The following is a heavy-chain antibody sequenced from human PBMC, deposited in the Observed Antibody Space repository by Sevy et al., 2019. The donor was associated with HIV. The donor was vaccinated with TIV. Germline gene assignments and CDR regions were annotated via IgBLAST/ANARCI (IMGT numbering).Heavy chain of an antibody. CDR2: IKSNGDGGTT. V-gene: IGHV3-15*01. J-gene: IGHJ4*02. CDR1: GFTFNKAW. D-gene: IGHD3-3*01. Sequence: GGSLRLSCAASGFTFNKAWMTWVRQAPGKGLEWVGRIKSNGDGGTTDYTAPVKGRFTIPRDDSKNTLYLQMNSLKTEDTAVYYCTTKGGFWSGYQYFDYWGQGTLVTVSS. CDR3: TTKGGFWSGYQYFDY.